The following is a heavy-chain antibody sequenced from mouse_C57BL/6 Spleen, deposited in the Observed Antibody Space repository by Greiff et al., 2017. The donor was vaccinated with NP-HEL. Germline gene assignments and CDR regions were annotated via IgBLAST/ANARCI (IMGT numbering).Heavy chain of an antibody. CDR2: SRNKANDYTT. CDR1: GFTFSDFY. D-gene: IGHD5-5*01. CDR3: ARDDYLGAMDY. J-gene: IGHJ4*01. V-gene: IGHV7-1*01. Sequence: EVQGVESGGGLVQSGRSLRLSCATSGFTFSDFYMEWVRQAPGKGLEWIAASRNKANDYTTEYSASVKGRFIVSRDTSQSILYLQMNALRAEDTAIYYCARDDYLGAMDYWGQGTSVTVSS.